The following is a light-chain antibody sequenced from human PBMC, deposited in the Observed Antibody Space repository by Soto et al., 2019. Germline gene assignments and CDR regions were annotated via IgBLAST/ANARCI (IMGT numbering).Light chain of an antibody. J-gene: IGKJ3*01. CDR2: AAS. Sequence: DIQMTQSPTSLSASVGDRVTITCRASQDIRNFVAWYQQKPGKAPKLLIYAASTLQSGVPSRFSGSGSRTDFTLTINSLQPEDVATCSCQKYSSVPVFGPGTKVEIK. CDR3: QKYSSVPV. CDR1: QDIRNF. V-gene: IGKV1-27*01.